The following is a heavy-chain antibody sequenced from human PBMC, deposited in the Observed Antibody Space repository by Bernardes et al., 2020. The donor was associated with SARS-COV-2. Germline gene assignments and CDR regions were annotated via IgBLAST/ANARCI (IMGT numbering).Heavy chain of an antibody. CDR2: ISYDGSKK. Sequence: GGSLRLSCVASGFRFRSYGMHWVRQAPGKGLEWVAVISYDGSKKYYGDSVKGRITISRDNSKDTLYLQMNSLRTEDTAVYYCAKEDEYPYNWLHPWGQGTLVTVSS. CDR1: GFRFRSYG. CDR3: AKEDEYPYNWLHP. V-gene: IGHV3-30*18. D-gene: IGHD2-2*01. J-gene: IGHJ5*02.